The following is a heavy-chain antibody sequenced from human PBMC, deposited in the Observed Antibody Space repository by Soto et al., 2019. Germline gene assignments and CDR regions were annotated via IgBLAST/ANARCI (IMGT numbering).Heavy chain of an antibody. D-gene: IGHD1-1*01. V-gene: IGHV3-64D*08. Sequence: GGSLRLSCSASGFTFSSYAMHWVRQAPGKGLEYVSAISSNGGSTYYADSVKGRFTISRDNSKNTLYLQMSSLRAVDTATYYCARIRSGTNVFYFDFWGQGTLVTVSS. CDR3: ARIRSGTNVFYFDF. CDR2: ISSNGGST. CDR1: GFTFSSYA. J-gene: IGHJ4*02.